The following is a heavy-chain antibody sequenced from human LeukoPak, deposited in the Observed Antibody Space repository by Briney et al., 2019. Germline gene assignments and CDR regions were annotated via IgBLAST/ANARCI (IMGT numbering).Heavy chain of an antibody. CDR1: GFTLSSYS. J-gene: IGHJ4*02. CDR3: ARDIAVAGTSPYFDY. D-gene: IGHD6-19*01. V-gene: IGHV3-21*01. CDR2: ISSSSSYI. Sequence: GGSLRLSCAASGFTLSSYSMNWVRQAPGKGLEWVSSISSSSSYIYYADSVKGRFTISRDNAKNSLYLQMNSLRAEDTAVYYCARDIAVAGTSPYFDYWGQGTLVTVSS.